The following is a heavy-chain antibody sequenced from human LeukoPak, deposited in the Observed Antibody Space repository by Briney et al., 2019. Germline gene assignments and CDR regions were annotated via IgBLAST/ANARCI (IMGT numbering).Heavy chain of an antibody. D-gene: IGHD6-13*01. CDR1: GFAFSDYY. V-gene: IGHV3-11*06. CDR3: ARVGSIVAAGTVDY. Sequence: GESLRLSCAASGFAFSDYYMSWIRQGPGKGLEWISYISGSGTSTNYADSVKGRFTISRDNAKNSLYLRMNSLRAEDTAVYFCARVGSIVAAGTVDYWGQGTLVTVSS. J-gene: IGHJ4*02. CDR2: ISGSGTST.